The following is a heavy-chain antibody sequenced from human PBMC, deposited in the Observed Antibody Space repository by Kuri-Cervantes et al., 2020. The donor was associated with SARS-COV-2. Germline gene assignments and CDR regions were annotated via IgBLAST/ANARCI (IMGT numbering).Heavy chain of an antibody. Sequence: SETLSLTCAVSGYSISSGYYWGWIRQPPGKGLEWIGSIYHSGSTYYNPSLKSRVTISVDTSKNQFSLKLSSVTAADTAVYYCARDAQLVDAFDIWGQGTMVTVSS. CDR2: IYHSGST. CDR1: GYSISSGYY. J-gene: IGHJ3*02. CDR3: ARDAQLVDAFDI. V-gene: IGHV4-38-2*02. D-gene: IGHD6-13*01.